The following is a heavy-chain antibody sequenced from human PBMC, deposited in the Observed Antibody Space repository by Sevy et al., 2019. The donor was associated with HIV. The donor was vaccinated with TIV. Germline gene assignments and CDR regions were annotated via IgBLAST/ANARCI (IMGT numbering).Heavy chain of an antibody. CDR1: GFSFDSYG. Sequence: GGSLRLSCAVSGFSFDSYGMTWVRQAPGKGLEWVSGISGSGTRTYYADSVKGRFSISRDNSKNRRYLQMNSLRSEDTAIYDCGKGGGGHYDPDEIGYYFYYYNMDVWGKGTTVTVSS. CDR3: GKGGGGHYDPDEIGYYFYYYNMDV. J-gene: IGHJ6*03. D-gene: IGHD3-22*01. CDR2: ISGSGTRT. V-gene: IGHV3-23*01.